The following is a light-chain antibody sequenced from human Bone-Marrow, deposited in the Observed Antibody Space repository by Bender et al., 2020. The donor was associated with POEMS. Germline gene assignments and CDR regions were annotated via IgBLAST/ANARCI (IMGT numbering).Light chain of an antibody. CDR2: QDT. V-gene: IGLV3-1*01. CDR3: QAWGTYSVI. CDR1: DLGDKN. J-gene: IGLJ2*01. Sequence: SYEVTQPPSVSVSPGQTASITCSGDDLGDKNVAWYQQKPGQSPVLVIYQDTKRPSGIPERFSGSNSGNTATLTISGTQAMDEADYYCQAWGTYSVIFGGGTKLTVL.